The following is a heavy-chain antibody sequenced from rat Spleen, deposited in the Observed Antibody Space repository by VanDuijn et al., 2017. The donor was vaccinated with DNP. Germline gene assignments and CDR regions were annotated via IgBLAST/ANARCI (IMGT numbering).Heavy chain of an antibody. J-gene: IGHJ2*01. D-gene: IGHD4-3*01. CDR2: ISNSGDIT. V-gene: IGHV5S13*01. CDR1: GFTFSSYG. CDR3: TRGGYGYDY. Sequence: EVQLVESGGGLVQPGRSLKLSCAASGFTFSSYGMAWVRQAPAQGLEWVASISNSGDITYCRDSVKGRLTISRENAKNTLYLQMDSLRSEDTATYYCTRGGYGYDYWGQGVMVTVSS.